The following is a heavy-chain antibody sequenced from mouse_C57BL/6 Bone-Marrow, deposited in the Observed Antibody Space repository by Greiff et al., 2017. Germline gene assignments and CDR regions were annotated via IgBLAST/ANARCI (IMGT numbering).Heavy chain of an antibody. CDR1: GYTFTGYW. D-gene: IGHD1-1*01. Sequence: QVQLQQSGAELVKPGASVKLSCKASGYTFTGYWIEWVKQRPGHGLEWIGMILPESGSTNYNEKFKGKATFTADTSSNTAYMQLSSLTSEYSAVYDCARSLITTVVATDDRGQGNTLTGSS. CDR3: ARSLITTVVATDD. J-gene: IGHJ2*01. CDR2: ILPESGST. V-gene: IGHV1-9*01.